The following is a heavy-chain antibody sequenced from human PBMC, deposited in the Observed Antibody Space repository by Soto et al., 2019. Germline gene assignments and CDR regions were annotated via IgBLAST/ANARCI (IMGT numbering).Heavy chain of an antibody. D-gene: IGHD1-1*01. Sequence: GESLKISCEAFGYSLSDYWIAWVRQTPGRGLEWMGIIYPADSDTRYNPSFQGQVTISVDKSTNTAYLQWSSMKASDTAMYYGASHYGVELGIIRGHFNYWRQGHMVTVSS. CDR3: ASHYGVELGIIRGHFNY. CDR1: GYSLSDYW. CDR2: IYPADSDT. J-gene: IGHJ4*02. V-gene: IGHV5-51*01.